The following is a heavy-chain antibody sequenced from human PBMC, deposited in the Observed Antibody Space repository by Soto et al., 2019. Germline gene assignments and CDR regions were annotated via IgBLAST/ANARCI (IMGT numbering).Heavy chain of an antibody. CDR3: ARGDVVVPAAIYYYYYYYMDV. Sequence: SATLSLTCAVSSGSISSSNWWSWVRQPPGKGLEWIGEIYHSGSTNYNPSLKSRVTISVDKSKNQFSLKLSSVTAADTAVYYCARGDVVVPAAIYYYYYYYMDVWGKGTTVTVSS. D-gene: IGHD2-2*01. CDR2: IYHSGST. J-gene: IGHJ6*03. V-gene: IGHV4-4*02. CDR1: SGSISSSNW.